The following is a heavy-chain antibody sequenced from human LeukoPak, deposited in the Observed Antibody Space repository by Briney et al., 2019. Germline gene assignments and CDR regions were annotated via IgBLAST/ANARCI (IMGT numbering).Heavy chain of an antibody. J-gene: IGHJ4*02. CDR2: IYYSGST. CDR3: ARQRRIAAAGTGGVGY. D-gene: IGHD6-13*01. Sequence: SETLSLTCTVSGGSISSYYWSWIRQPPGKGLEWIGSIYYSGSTNYNPSLKSRVTMSVDTSKNQFSLKLNSVTAADTAVYYCARQRRIAAAGTGGVGYWGQGTLVTVSS. V-gene: IGHV4-59*08. CDR1: GGSISSYY.